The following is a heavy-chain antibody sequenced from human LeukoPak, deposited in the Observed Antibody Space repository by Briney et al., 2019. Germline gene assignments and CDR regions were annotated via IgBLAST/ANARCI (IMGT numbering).Heavy chain of an antibody. V-gene: IGHV1-2*02. CDR1: GYTFTGYY. D-gene: IGHD6-19*01. CDR3: ARGRTLYSRGRHYFDY. J-gene: IGHJ4*02. Sequence: ASVKVSCKASGYTFTGYYMHWVRQAPGQGLEWMGWINPNSGGTNYAQKFQGRVTMTRDTSISTAYMELSRLRSDDTAVYYCARGRTLYSRGRHYFDYWGQGTLVTVSS. CDR2: INPNSGGT.